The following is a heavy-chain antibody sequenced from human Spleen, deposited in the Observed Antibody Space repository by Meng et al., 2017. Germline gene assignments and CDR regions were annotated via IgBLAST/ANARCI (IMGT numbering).Heavy chain of an antibody. D-gene: IGHD2-8*01. V-gene: IGHV4-59*01. CDR2: VYYTGST. J-gene: IGHJ6*02. CDR1: GGSIKNYY. CDR3: ARSTNNYYGMDV. Sequence: SETLSLTCTVSGGSIKNYYWSWIRQPPGKGLEWIGYVYYTGSTNYNTSLKTRVTMSVDTSKNQFSLKLNSVTAADTAVYYCARSTNNYYGMDVWGQGTTVTVSS.